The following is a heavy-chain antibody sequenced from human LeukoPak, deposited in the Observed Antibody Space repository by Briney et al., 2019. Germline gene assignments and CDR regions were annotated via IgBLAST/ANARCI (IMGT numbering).Heavy chain of an antibody. Sequence: ASVKVSCEASGYTFTSYDINWVRQATGQGLEWMGWMNPNSGNTGYAQKFQGRVTITRNTSINTTYLELSSLRSDDTAVYYCAREDCRSTNCYISDYWGQGTLVTVSS. V-gene: IGHV1-8*01. D-gene: IGHD2-2*02. CDR1: GYTFTSYD. J-gene: IGHJ4*02. CDR3: AREDCRSTNCYISDY. CDR2: MNPNSGNT.